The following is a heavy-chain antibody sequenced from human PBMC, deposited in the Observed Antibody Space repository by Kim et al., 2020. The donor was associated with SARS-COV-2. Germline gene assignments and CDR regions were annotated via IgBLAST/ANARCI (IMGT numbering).Heavy chain of an antibody. CDR2: INWNGDRT. J-gene: IGHJ3*01. CDR3: ARQDYNPIGFDV. Sequence: GGSLRLSCAASGFTFDDYGMSWVRQAPGKGLEWVSRINWNGDRTHHADSMRGRFTISRDNAKNSLYLQMNSLRVEDTAFYYCARQDYNPIGFDVWGHGTMVTVSP. V-gene: IGHV3-20*04. D-gene: IGHD4-4*01. CDR1: GFTFDDYG.